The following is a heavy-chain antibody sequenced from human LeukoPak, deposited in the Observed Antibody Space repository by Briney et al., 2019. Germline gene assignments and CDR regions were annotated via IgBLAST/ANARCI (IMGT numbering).Heavy chain of an antibody. CDR3: ARDITSAFDI. CDR1: GDSISSSSYY. Sequence: SETLSLTCTVSGDSISSSSYYWGWIRQPPGKGLEWIGSISYSGSTYYNPSLKSRVTISVDTSKNQFSLKLSSVNAADTAVYYCARDITSAFDIWGQGTMVTVSS. CDR2: ISYSGST. J-gene: IGHJ3*02. D-gene: IGHD3-10*01. V-gene: IGHV4-39*07.